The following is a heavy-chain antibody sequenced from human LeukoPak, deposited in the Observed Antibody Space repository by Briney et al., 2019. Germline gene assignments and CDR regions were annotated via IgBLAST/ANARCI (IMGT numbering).Heavy chain of an antibody. CDR2: ICYSGST. CDR3: ARQVSRFLGWSAPFYMDV. V-gene: IGHV4-59*01. Sequence: AETLSLTCTVSGCSISSYYWSWIRQPPGKGLEWIGDICYSGSTNYNPSLKSRVTIPVATSKNQFSLKLSSVTAAGTAGYYCARQVSRFLGWSAPFYMDVWGKGTTVTVSS. CDR1: GCSISSYY. D-gene: IGHD3-3*01. J-gene: IGHJ6*03.